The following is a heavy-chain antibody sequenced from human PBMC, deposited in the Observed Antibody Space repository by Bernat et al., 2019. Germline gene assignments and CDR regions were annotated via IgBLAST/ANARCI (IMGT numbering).Heavy chain of an antibody. CDR3: ARDRRGTDSGGMDV. V-gene: IGHV3-30-3*01. J-gene: IGHJ6*02. D-gene: IGHD3-16*01. CDR1: GFTFRSYA. Sequence: VQLVESGGGAVQPGRPLRLSCAASGFTFRSYAMHWVRQAPGKGLEWVADIPYDGANKYYADSVKGRFTISRDNSKNTLYLQMNSLRAEDTAVYYCARDRRGTDSGGMDVWGQGTMVTVSS. CDR2: IPYDGANK.